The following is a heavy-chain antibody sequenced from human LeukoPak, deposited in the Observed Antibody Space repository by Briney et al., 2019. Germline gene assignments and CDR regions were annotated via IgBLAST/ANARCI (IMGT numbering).Heavy chain of an antibody. CDR1: GFTFSSYG. CDR3: ANFALEWLLHGDDAFDI. V-gene: IGHV3-30*02. CDR2: IRYDGSNK. Sequence: HTGGSLRLSCAASGFTFSSYGMHWVRQAPGKGLEWVAFIRYDGSNKYYADSVKGRFTISRDNSKNTLYLQMNSLRAEDTAVYYCANFALEWLLHGDDAFDIWGQGTMVTVSS. D-gene: IGHD3-3*01. J-gene: IGHJ3*02.